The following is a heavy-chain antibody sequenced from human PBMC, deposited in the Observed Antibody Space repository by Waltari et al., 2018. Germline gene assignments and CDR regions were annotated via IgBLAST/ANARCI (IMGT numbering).Heavy chain of an antibody. D-gene: IGHD3-3*01. V-gene: IGHV1-2*02. CDR1: GYTFTGYY. CDR3: ARGDVLRCFIAGSDWFDP. Sequence: QVQLVQSGAEVKKPGASVKVSCKASGYTFTGYYMHWVRQAPGQGLEWMGWINPNSGGKNYAQKFQGRVTMTRDTSISTAYMELSRLRSDDTAVYYCARGDVLRCFIAGSDWFDPWGQGTLVTVSS. J-gene: IGHJ5*02. CDR2: INPNSGGK.